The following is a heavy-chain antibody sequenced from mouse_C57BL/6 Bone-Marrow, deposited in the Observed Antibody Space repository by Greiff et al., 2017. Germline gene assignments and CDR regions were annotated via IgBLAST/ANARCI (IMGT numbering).Heavy chain of an antibody. D-gene: IGHD2-5*01. CDR2: IDPSDSYT. Sequence: QVQLQQPGAELVMPGASVKLSCKASGYTFTSYWMHWVKQRPGQGLEWIGEIDPSDSYTNYNEKFKGKATLTADKSSSTAYMQFSSLTSEDSAIYYCATYYSNYALSMDYWGQGTSVTVSS. CDR1: GYTFTSYW. CDR3: ATYYSNYALSMDY. J-gene: IGHJ4*01. V-gene: IGHV1-69*01.